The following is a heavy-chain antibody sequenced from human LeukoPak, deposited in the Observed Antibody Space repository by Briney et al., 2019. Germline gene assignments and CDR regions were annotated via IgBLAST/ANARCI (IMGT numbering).Heavy chain of an antibody. CDR3: ASNPRRAYWFDP. Sequence: GGSLRLSCAASGFTFSSCAMHWVRQAPGKGLEWVAVISYDGSNKYYADSVKGRFTISRDNSKNTLYLQMNSLRAEDTAVYYCASNPRRAYWFDPWGQGTLVTVSS. J-gene: IGHJ5*02. CDR2: ISYDGSNK. V-gene: IGHV3-30-3*01. CDR1: GFTFSSCA. D-gene: IGHD6-6*01.